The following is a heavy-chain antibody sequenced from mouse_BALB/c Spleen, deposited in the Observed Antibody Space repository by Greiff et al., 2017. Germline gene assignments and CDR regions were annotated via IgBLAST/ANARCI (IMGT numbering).Heavy chain of an antibody. J-gene: IGHJ4*01. CDR3: ASLLLRYYYAMDY. V-gene: IGHV3-2*02. Sequence: EVKLMESGPGLVKPSQSLSLTCTVTGYSITSDYAWNWIRQFPGNKLEWMGYISYSGSTSYNPSLKSRISITRDTSKNQFFLQLNSVTTEDTATYYCASLLLRYYYAMDYWGQGTSVTVSS. CDR1: GYSITSDYA. D-gene: IGHD1-1*01. CDR2: ISYSGST.